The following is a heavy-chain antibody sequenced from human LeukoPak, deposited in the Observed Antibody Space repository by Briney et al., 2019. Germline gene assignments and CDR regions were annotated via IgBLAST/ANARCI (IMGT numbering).Heavy chain of an antibody. D-gene: IGHD5-24*01. Sequence: GRSLRLSCAASGFTFSSYGMHWVRQAPGKGLEWVSAISGSGGSTYYADSVKGRFTISRDNSKNTLYLQMNSLRAEDTAVYYCAKALIDGYNPFDYWGQGTLVTVSS. J-gene: IGHJ4*02. CDR2: ISGSGGST. CDR1: GFTFSSYG. CDR3: AKALIDGYNPFDY. V-gene: IGHV3-23*01.